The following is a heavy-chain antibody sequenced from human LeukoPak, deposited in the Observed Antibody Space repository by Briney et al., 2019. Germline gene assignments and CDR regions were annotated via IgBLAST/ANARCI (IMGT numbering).Heavy chain of an antibody. Sequence: SVKVSCKASGGTFSSYAISWVRQAPGQGLEWMGGIIPIFGTANYAQKFQGRVTITTDESTSTAHMELSSLRSEDTAVYYCASSTDSKFDPWGQGTLVTVSS. CDR3: ASSTDSKFDP. V-gene: IGHV1-69*05. CDR1: GGTFSSYA. CDR2: IIPIFGTA. J-gene: IGHJ5*02. D-gene: IGHD4-11*01.